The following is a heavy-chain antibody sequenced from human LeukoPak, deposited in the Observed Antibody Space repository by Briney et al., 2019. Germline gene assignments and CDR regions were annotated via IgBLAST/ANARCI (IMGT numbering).Heavy chain of an antibody. CDR2: IYYSGST. CDR3: ARQDDYNFDY. J-gene: IGHJ4*02. CDR1: GGSISSSSYY. Sequence: PAETLSLTCTVSGGSISSSSYYWDWIRQPPGKGLEWIGSIYYSGSTSYNPSLKSRVTISVDTSKKQLSLKLSSVTAADTAVYYCARQDDYNFDYWGQGTLVTASS. D-gene: IGHD5-24*01. V-gene: IGHV4-39*01.